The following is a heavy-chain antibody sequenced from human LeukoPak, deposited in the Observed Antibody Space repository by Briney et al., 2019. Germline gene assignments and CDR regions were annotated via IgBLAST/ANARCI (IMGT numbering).Heavy chain of an antibody. J-gene: IGHJ4*02. CDR1: GGSISSYY. Sequence: SETLSLTCTVSGGSISSYYWNWIRQPAGKGLEWIGRIYTSGSTNYKPSLRSRVTMSIDKSQNQFSLKLTSVTAADTAMYYCAREGPLFCGTDCFSFWGQGTLVTVSS. CDR2: IYTSGST. D-gene: IGHD2-21*02. CDR3: AREGPLFCGTDCFSF. V-gene: IGHV4-4*07.